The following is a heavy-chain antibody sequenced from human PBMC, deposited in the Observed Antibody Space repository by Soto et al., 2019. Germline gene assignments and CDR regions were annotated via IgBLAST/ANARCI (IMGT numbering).Heavy chain of an antibody. CDR2: ISGSGGST. J-gene: IGHJ6*04. D-gene: IGHD3-3*01. CDR3: ARGPADDRDLKDF. Sequence: PGGSLRLSYAAPGFSFNSDDMSWVRQGPGKGLEWVSAISGSGGSTSYADSVKGRFTISRDNSKNTLYLQMNSLRAEDTAVYYCARGPADDRDLKDFWGKGTTDTGSS. V-gene: IGHV3-23*01. CDR1: GFSFNSDD.